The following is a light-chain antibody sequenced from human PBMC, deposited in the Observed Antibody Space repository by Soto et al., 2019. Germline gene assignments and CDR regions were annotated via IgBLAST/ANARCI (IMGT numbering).Light chain of an antibody. CDR1: QSIGMS. J-gene: IGKJ1*01. CDR3: QQYNSYWT. CDR2: HAS. V-gene: IGKV1-5*01. Sequence: IPMTQSPSTLSASVGDRVTITCRASQSIGMSLAWYQQKPGKAPKVLIYHASSLESGVPSRVSGSGSGTEFTLTISSLQPDDFATYYCQQYNSYWTFGQGTKVEVK.